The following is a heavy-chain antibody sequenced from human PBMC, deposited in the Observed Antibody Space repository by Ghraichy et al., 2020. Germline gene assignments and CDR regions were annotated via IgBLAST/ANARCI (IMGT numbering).Heavy chain of an antibody. V-gene: IGHV4-4*07. J-gene: IGHJ3*02. CDR1: GGSISSYY. CDR3: ARELRYLLWFGEFDDAFDI. CDR2: IYTSGST. Sequence: SETLSLTCTVSGGSISSYYWSWIRQPAGKGLEWIGRIYTSGSTNYNPSLKSRVTMSVDTSKNQFSLKLSSVTAADTAVYYCARELRYLLWFGEFDDAFDIWGQGTMVTVSS. D-gene: IGHD3-10*01.